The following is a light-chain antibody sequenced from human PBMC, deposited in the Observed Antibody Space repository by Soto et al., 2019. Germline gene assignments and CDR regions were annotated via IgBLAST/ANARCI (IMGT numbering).Light chain of an antibody. CDR2: DAS. CDR3: QQYGSSRWT. CDR1: QSVSGSY. V-gene: IGKV3-20*01. J-gene: IGKJ1*01. Sequence: EIVLTQSPGTLSLSPGERATLSCRASQSVSGSYLAWYQQRPGQAPRLLIYDASSRATGIPDRFSGSGSGTDFTLTITRLEPEDFAVYYCQQYGSSRWTFGRGTKVEIK.